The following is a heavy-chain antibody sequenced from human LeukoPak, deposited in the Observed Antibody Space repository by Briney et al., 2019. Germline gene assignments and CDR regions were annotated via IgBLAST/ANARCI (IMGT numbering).Heavy chain of an antibody. D-gene: IGHD2-2*01. J-gene: IGHJ4*02. CDR3: ARDSGDYCSSTSCYAGFDY. CDR2: ISSSGGGT. V-gene: IGHV3-23*01. Sequence: GGSPRLSCAASGFTFSSYGMTWVRQVPGTGLEWVSDISSSGGGTYYADTVKGRFTISRDNSKNTLYLQMNILRAEDTAVYYCARDSGDYCSSTSCYAGFDYWGQGTLVTVSS. CDR1: GFTFSSYG.